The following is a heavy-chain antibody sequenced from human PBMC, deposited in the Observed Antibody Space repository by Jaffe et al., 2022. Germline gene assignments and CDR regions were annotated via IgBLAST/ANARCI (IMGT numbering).Heavy chain of an antibody. V-gene: IGHV3-23*01. CDR1: GFTFSSYA. J-gene: IGHJ4*02. Sequence: EVQLLESGGGLVQPGGSLRLSCAASGFTFSSYAMSWVRQAPGKGLEWVSAISGSGGSTYYADSVKGRFTISRDNSKNTLYLQMNSLRAEDTAVYYCAKVFRQWLAERGYYFDYWGQGTLVTVSS. D-gene: IGHD6-19*01. CDR2: ISGSGGST. CDR3: AKVFRQWLAERGYYFDY.